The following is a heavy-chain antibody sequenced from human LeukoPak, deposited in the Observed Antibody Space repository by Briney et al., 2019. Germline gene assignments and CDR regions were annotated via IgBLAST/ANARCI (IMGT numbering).Heavy chain of an antibody. V-gene: IGHV5-51*01. CDR1: GYSFTSYW. J-gene: IGHJ3*02. CDR3: AREGSYFGSGSDHAFNI. D-gene: IGHD3-10*01. Sequence: GESLKISCKGSGYSFTSYWIGWVRQMPGKGLEWMGIIFPGVSDTRYSPSFQGQVTISADKSISTAYLQWSSLKASDTAMYYCAREGSYFGSGSDHAFNIWGQGTMVTVSS. CDR2: IFPGVSDT.